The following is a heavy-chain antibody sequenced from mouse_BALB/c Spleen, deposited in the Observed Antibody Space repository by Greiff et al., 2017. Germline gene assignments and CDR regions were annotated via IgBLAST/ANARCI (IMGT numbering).Heavy chain of an antibody. J-gene: IGHJ4*01. CDR3: ASSYYYGSSYDAMDY. Sequence: EVHLVESGGGLVKPGGSLKLSCAASGFTFSSYAMSWVRQTPEKRLEWVASISSGGSTYYPDSVKGRFTISRDNARNILYLQMSSLRSEDTAMYYCASSYYYGSSYDAMDYWGQGTSVTVSS. CDR1: GFTFSSYA. V-gene: IGHV5-6-5*01. D-gene: IGHD1-1*01. CDR2: ISSGGST.